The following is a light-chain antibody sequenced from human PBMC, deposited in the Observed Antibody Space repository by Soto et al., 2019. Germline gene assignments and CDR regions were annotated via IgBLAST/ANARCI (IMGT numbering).Light chain of an antibody. J-gene: IGLJ2*01. Sequence: QSALTQPASVSGSPGQSITISCTGTSSDVGDYNYVYWYQQHPGKAPKLMIYDVSNRPSGVSNRFSGSKSGNTASLTISGLQAEDEADYYCSSYTSFSTLVVFGGGTKVTVL. CDR2: DVS. V-gene: IGLV2-14*01. CDR3: SSYTSFSTLVV. CDR1: SSDVGDYNY.